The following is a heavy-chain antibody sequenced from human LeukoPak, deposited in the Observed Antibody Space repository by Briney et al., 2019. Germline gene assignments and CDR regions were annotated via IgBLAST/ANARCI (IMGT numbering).Heavy chain of an antibody. CDR2: IIPIFGTA. J-gene: IGHJ4*02. Sequence: SVKVSCKASGGTFSSYAISWVRQAPGQGLEWMGRIIPIFGTASYAQKFQGRVTITTDESTSTAYMELSSLRSEDTAVYYCAREVAAAGTSRGSFDYWGQGTLVTVSS. D-gene: IGHD6-13*01. V-gene: IGHV1-69*05. CDR1: GGTFSSYA. CDR3: AREVAAAGTSRGSFDY.